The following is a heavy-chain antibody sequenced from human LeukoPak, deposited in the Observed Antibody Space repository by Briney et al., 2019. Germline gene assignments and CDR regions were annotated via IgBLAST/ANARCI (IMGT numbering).Heavy chain of an antibody. D-gene: IGHD6-25*01. CDR2: IYHTGST. J-gene: IGHJ4*02. CDR3: ARDLGSGYDQVAFDY. Sequence: SETLSLTCTVSGGSIDSGGYYWSWIRQPPGKGLELIGYIYHTGSTYYNPSLKSRVTISLDRSKNQFSLKLDSVTAADTAVYYCARDLGSGYDQVAFDYWGQGTLVTVSS. CDR1: GGSIDSGGYY. V-gene: IGHV4-30-2*01.